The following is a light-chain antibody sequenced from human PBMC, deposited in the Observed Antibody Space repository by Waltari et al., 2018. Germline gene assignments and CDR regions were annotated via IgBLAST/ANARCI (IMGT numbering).Light chain of an antibody. J-gene: IGLJ3*02. CDR2: DTT. Sequence: QTVVTQEPSLSVSPGGTVTLTCGLSSGSVSAAHYPYWFQQPPGQAPRTLTFDTTTRSSGGPDRFSGSILDNKAALTITGAHAEDECDYYCALSMGSGIWVFGGGTKLTVL. CDR1: SGSVSAAHY. V-gene: IGLV8-61*01. CDR3: ALSMGSGIWV.